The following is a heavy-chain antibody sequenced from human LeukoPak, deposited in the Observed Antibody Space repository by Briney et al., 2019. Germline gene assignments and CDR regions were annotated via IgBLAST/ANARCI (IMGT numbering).Heavy chain of an antibody. CDR2: IRSIANSYAT. J-gene: IGHJ6*03. Sequence: GGSLRLSCAASGFTFSGSAMHWVRQAFGKGLEWVGRIRSIANSYATAYAASVKGRFTISRDDSTNTAYMQMNSLKTEDTAVYYCTRSQEGYYYYYMDVWGKGTTVTVSS. V-gene: IGHV3-73*01. CDR1: GFTFSGSA. CDR3: TRSQEGYYYYYMDV.